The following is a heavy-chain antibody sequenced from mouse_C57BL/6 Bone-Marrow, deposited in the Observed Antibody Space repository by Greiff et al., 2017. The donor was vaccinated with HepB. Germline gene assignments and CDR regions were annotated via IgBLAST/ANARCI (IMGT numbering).Heavy chain of an antibody. D-gene: IGHD1-1*01. CDR1: GYTFTSYW. J-gene: IGHJ3*01. V-gene: IGHV1-55*01. CDR3: ARVNCGSSYSRFAY. Sequence: QVQLQQPGAELVKPGASVKMSCKASGYTFTSYWITWVKPRPGQGLEWIGDIYPGSGSTNYNEKFKSKATLTVDTSSSTAYMQLSSLTSEDSAVYYCARVNCGSSYSRFAYWGQGTLVTVSA. CDR2: IYPGSGST.